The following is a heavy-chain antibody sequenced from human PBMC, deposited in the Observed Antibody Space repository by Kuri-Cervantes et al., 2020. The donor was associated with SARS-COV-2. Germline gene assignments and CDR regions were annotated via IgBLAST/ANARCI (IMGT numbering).Heavy chain of an antibody. Sequence: GGSLRLSCAASGFTFSSYAMSWVRQAPGKGLEWVPAISGSGGSTYYADSVKGRFTISRDNSKNTLYLQMNSLRAEDTAVYYCAKSLGVLSSQLGSWGQGTLVTVSS. J-gene: IGHJ4*02. CDR3: AKSLGVLSSQLGS. CDR1: GFTFSSYA. V-gene: IGHV3-23*01. D-gene: IGHD6-13*01. CDR2: ISGSGGST.